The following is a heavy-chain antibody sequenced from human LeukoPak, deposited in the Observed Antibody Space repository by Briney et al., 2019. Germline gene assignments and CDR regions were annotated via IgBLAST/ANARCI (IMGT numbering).Heavy chain of an antibody. CDR2: MNPNSGNT. CDR3: ARGGNYGSGSSYNDLFDY. J-gene: IGHJ4*02. Sequence: ASVKVSCKASGYTFTSYDINWVRQATGQGLEWMGWMNPNSGNTGYAQKFQGRVTMTRNTSVSTAYMELSSLRSEDTAVYYCARGGNYGSGSSYNDLFDYWGQGTLVTVSS. CDR1: GYTFTSYD. V-gene: IGHV1-8*01. D-gene: IGHD3-10*01.